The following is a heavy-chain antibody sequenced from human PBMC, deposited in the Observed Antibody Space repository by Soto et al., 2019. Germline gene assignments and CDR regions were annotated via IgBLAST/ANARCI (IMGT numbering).Heavy chain of an antibody. V-gene: IGHV3-30-3*01. CDR3: AREGTWIQLWLGQDYGMDV. Sequence: GGSLRLSCAASGFTFSSYAMHWVRQAPGKGLEWVAVISYDGSNKYYADSVKGRFTISRDNSKNTLYLQMNSLRAEDTAVYYCAREGTWIQLWLGQDYGMDVWGQGTTVTVSS. CDR1: GFTFSSYA. J-gene: IGHJ6*02. CDR2: ISYDGSNK. D-gene: IGHD5-18*01.